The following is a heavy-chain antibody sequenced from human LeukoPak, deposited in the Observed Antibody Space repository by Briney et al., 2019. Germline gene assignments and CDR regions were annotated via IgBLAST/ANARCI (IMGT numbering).Heavy chain of an antibody. V-gene: IGHV3-64*01. CDR2: INSNGGAT. CDR1: GFTFSNFA. CDR3: ARGGAAAGTSGNDY. J-gene: IGHJ4*02. D-gene: IGHD6-13*01. Sequence: GGSLRLSCAASGFTFSNFAMHWVRQAPGKGLEYVSAINSNGGATYYASSVKGRFTISRDNSKNTVYLQMCSLRVDDMAVYYCARGGAAAGTSGNDYWGPGTLVTGSP.